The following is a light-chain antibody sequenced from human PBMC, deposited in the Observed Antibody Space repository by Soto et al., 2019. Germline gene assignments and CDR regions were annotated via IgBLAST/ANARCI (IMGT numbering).Light chain of an antibody. Sequence: GQPASISCRSSQRLVASDGNTFLNWFYQRPRKSPRCMIYEVSNRDSGVPDRLSGSGSATDFTLKISRVEAEDVWAYYCVQTIHWPWTFGQGTKVEIK. J-gene: IGKJ1*01. CDR3: VQTIHWPWT. CDR1: QRLVASDGNTF. V-gene: IGKV2-30*01. CDR2: EVS.